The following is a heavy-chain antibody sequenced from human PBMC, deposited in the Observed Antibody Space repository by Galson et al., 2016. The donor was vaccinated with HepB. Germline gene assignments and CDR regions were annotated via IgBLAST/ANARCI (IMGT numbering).Heavy chain of an antibody. CDR2: IYYSGST. V-gene: IGHV4-39*01. Sequence: SETLSLTCNVSGGSISSSDNYWGWIRQPPGKGLEWIGSIYYSGSTYYNPSLRSRITISVDTSKNQFSLKLTSVTAADTAVYYCAGGGNSSSWYLFDAFDIWGQGTMVTVSS. D-gene: IGHD6-13*01. J-gene: IGHJ3*02. CDR3: AGGGNSSSWYLFDAFDI. CDR1: GGSISSSDNY.